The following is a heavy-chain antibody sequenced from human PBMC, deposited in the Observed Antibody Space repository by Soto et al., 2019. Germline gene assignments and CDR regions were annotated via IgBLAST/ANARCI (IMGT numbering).Heavy chain of an antibody. CDR3: ARDDSSGWSDYYYGMDV. CDR2: ISYDGSNK. J-gene: IGHJ6*02. D-gene: IGHD6-19*01. V-gene: IGHV3-30-3*01. Sequence: QVQLVESGGGVVQPGRSLRLSCAASGFTFSSYAMHWVRQAPGKGLEWVAVISYDGSNKYYADSVKGRFTISRDNSKNTLYLQMNGLRAEDTAVYYCARDDSSGWSDYYYGMDVWGQGTTVTVSS. CDR1: GFTFSSYA.